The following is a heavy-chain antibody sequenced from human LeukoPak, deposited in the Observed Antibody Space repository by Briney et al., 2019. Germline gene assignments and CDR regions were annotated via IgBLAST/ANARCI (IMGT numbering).Heavy chain of an antibody. J-gene: IGHJ4*02. CDR2: IYYSGST. CDR3: ARQWIPAAIDY. Sequence: SETLSLTCTVSGGSIGSFYWSWIRQPPGKGLEWIGYIYYSGSTNYNPSLKSRVTISVDTSKNQFSLKLNSVTAADTAVYYCARQWIPAAIDYWGQGTLVTVSS. CDR1: GGSIGSFY. D-gene: IGHD2-2*01. V-gene: IGHV4-59*12.